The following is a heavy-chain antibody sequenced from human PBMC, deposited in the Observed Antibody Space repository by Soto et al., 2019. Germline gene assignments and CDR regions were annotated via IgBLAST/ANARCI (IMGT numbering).Heavy chain of an antibody. CDR1: GGSISSGGYY. CDR2: IYYSGST. D-gene: IGHD1-1*01. CDR3: GRVNNPIWFDP. Sequence: SVTLSLTCTVSGGSISSGGYYWSWIRQHPGKGLEWIGYIYYSGSTYYNPSLKSRVTISVDTSKNQFSLKLSSVTASSTAVYYCGRVNNPIWFDPRGQGTLVTVSS. J-gene: IGHJ5*02. V-gene: IGHV4-31*03.